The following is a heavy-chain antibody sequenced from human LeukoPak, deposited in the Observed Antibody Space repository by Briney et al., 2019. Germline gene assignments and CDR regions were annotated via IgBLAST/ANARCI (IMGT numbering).Heavy chain of an antibody. D-gene: IGHD2-15*01. J-gene: IGHJ4*02. V-gene: IGHV1-2*02. CDR2: INPNSGGT. Sequence: ASVKVSCKASGYTFTGYYMHWVRQAPGQGLEWMGWINPNSGGTNYAQKFQGRVTMTRDTSVSTAYMELSRLRSDDTAVYYCVTYCSGGSCYSRGVDYWGQGTLVTVSS. CDR1: GYTFTGYY. CDR3: VTYCSGGSCYSRGVDY.